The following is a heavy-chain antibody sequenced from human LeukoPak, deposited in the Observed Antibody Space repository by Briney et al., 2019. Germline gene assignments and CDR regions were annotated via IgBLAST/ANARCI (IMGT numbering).Heavy chain of an antibody. CDR2: ISGYNADT. CDR1: GYILTNYG. CDR3: ARFLCDNGVCHRAFDI. Sequence: ASVKVSCKASGYILTNYGITWVRQAPGQGLEWMGWISGYNADTDSAQKVQGRLTMTTDTSTNTAYMELRSLRSDDTAVYYCARFLCDNGVCHRAFDIWGQGTLVTVS. D-gene: IGHD2-8*01. J-gene: IGHJ3*02. V-gene: IGHV1-18*01.